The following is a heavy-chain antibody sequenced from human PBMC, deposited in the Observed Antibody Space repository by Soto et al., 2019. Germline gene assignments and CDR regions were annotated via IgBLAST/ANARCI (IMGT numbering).Heavy chain of an antibody. V-gene: IGHV5-10-1*01. J-gene: IGHJ6*02. CDR2: IDPSDSYT. Sequence: PGESLKISCKGSGYSFTSYWTSWVRQMPGKGLEWMGRIDPSDSYTNYSPSFQGHVTISADKSISTAYLQWSGLKASDTAMYYCAFYGRNVYYYYYGMDVWGQGTTVTVSS. D-gene: IGHD1-1*01. CDR3: AFYGRNVYYYYYGMDV. CDR1: GYSFTSYW.